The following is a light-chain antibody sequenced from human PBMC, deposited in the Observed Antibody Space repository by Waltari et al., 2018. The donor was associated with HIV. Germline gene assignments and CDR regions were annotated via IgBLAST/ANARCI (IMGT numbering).Light chain of an antibody. CDR2: DVS. CDR3: CSYAGSYTVV. CDR1: SSAVGGYNY. V-gene: IGLV2-11*01. J-gene: IGLJ2*01. Sequence: QSALTQPRSVSGSPGQSVTISCTGPSSAVGGYNYVSWYQQHPGKAPKVIIYDVSKRPSGVPDRFSGSKSGNTASLTISGLQAEDEADYYCCSYAGSYTVVFGGGTKLTVL.